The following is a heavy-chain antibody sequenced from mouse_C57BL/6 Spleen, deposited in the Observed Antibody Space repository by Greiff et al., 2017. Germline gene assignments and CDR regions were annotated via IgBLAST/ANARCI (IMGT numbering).Heavy chain of an antibody. CDR2: IWRGGST. CDR3: ARKGYSNYLDY. CDR1: GFSLTSYG. J-gene: IGHJ2*01. Sequence: QVQLKESGPGLVQPSQSLSISCTVSGFSLTSYGVHWVRQSPGKGLEWLGVIWRGGSTDYNAAFISRLSISKDNSKSQVFFKMNSLQADDTAIYYCARKGYSNYLDYWGQGTTLTVSS. V-gene: IGHV2-2*01. D-gene: IGHD2-5*01.